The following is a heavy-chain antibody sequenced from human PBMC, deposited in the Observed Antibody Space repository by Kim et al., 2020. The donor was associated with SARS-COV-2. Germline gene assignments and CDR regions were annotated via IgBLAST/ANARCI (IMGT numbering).Heavy chain of an antibody. V-gene: IGHV3-48*02. Sequence: GGSLRLSCATSGFTFSAYDMNWVRQAPGKGLEWLSFITKSSTTIYYADSVEGRFTISRDNAKNSLFLQMNSLRDEDTALYYCVRDRMGGAFDMRGQGTMV. CDR1: GFTFSAYD. CDR3: VRDRMGGAFDM. CDR2: ITKSSTTI. J-gene: IGHJ3*02. D-gene: IGHD3-16*01.